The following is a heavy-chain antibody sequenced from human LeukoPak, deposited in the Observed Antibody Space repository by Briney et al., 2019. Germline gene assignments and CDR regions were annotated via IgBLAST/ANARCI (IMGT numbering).Heavy chain of an antibody. CDR1: GGSISSSSYY. CDR2: IYYSGST. J-gene: IGHJ4*02. V-gene: IGHV4-39*01. CDR3: ARHPPGGTYHLLETDY. Sequence: SETLSLTCTVSGGSISSSSYYWGWIRQPPGKGLEWIGCIYYSGSTYYTPSLSSPATISVDPPQNQFYLQLSSATATDTAVYYCARHPPGGTYHLLETDYWGQGTLVTVSS. D-gene: IGHD1-1*01.